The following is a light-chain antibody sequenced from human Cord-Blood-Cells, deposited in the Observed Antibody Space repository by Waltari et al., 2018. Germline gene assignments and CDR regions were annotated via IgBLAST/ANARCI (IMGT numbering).Light chain of an antibody. J-gene: IGKJ2*01. CDR1: QGVSSY. V-gene: IGKV3-11*01. Sequence: EIVLTQSPATLALSPGVRSTLSCRASQGVSSYLAWYQQKPGQAPRLLIYDASNRATGIAARFSGSGSGTDFTLNISSLEPEDFAVYYCQQRSNWPPYPFGQGTKLAI. CDR3: QQRSNWPPYP. CDR2: DAS.